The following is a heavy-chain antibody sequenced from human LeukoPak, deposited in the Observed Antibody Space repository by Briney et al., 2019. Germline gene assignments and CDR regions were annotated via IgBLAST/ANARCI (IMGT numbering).Heavy chain of an antibody. CDR2: ISSSGSSI. CDR1: GFTFSSYE. D-gene: IGHD3-3*01. J-gene: IGHJ4*02. Sequence: GGSLRLSCVASGFTFSSYEMNWVRQAPGKGLEWLSYISSSGSSIYYADSVKGRFTISRDNAKNSLYLQMNRLRAEDTAVYYCXXESXXXXXSGYYTGAXXXXXXGQGTLVTXSS. V-gene: IGHV3-48*03. CDR3: XXESXXXXXSGYYTGAXXXXX.